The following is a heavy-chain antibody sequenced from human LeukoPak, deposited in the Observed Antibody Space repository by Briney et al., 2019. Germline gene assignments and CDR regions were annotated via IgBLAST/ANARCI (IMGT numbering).Heavy chain of an antibody. CDR1: GGSISSYY. CDR2: ISGSGTI. CDR3: ARDSGATGEVKFDP. J-gene: IGHJ5*02. Sequence: SETLSLTCTVSGGSISSYYWSWIRQPAGKGLEWIGRISGSGTITYNPALQSRLTISIDTSKNQFSLKLMSVTAADTAVYYCARDSGATGEVKFDPWGQGTLVTVSS. D-gene: IGHD3-16*01. V-gene: IGHV4-4*07.